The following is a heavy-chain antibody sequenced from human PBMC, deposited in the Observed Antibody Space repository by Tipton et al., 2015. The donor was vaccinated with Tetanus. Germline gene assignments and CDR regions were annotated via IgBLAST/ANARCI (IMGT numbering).Heavy chain of an antibody. J-gene: IGHJ4*02. D-gene: IGHD6-13*01. V-gene: IGHV1-69*06. CDR2: IIPIFGTP. CDR1: GGSFTTYA. CDR3: ARGNRGSSWYF. Sequence: QLVQSGAEVKKPGSSVRVSCKASGGSFTTYAISWVREAPGQGLEWLGGIIPIFGTPEYAQKFQGRLTFTADKSTNTAYMELSSLRFDDTAIYYCARGNRGSSWYFWGQGTLVTVSS.